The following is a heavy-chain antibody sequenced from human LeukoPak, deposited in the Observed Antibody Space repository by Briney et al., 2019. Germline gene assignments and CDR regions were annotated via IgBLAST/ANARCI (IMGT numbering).Heavy chain of an antibody. Sequence: KSSETLSLTCAAYGGSFSGYYWSWIRQPPGKGLEWIGEINHSGSTNYNPSLKSRVTMSVDTSKNQFSLKLSSVTAADTAVYYCARGRDDAFDIWGQGTMVTVSS. J-gene: IGHJ3*02. V-gene: IGHV4-34*01. CDR2: INHSGST. CDR1: GGSFSGYY. CDR3: ARGRDDAFDI.